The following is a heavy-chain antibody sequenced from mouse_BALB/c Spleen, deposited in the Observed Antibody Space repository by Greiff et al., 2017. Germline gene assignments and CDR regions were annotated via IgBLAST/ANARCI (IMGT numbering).Heavy chain of an antibody. CDR2: ISNGGGST. J-gene: IGHJ2*01. D-gene: IGHD1-1*01. Sequence: EVKVEESGGGLVQPGGSLKLSCAASGFTFSSYTMSWVRQTPEKRLEWVAYISNGGGSTYYPDTVKGRFTISRDNAKNTLYLQMSSLKSEDTAMYYCARHGSSYYFDYWGQGTTLTVSS. CDR3: ARHGSSYYFDY. CDR1: GFTFSSYT. V-gene: IGHV5-12-2*01.